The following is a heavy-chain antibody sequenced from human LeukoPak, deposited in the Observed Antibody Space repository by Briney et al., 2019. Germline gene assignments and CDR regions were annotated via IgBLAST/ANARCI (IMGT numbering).Heavy chain of an antibody. V-gene: IGHV4-38-2*01. J-gene: IGHJ4*02. CDR2: IYHSGST. CDR3: ARRGTWYNWNY. D-gene: IGHD1-20*01. Sequence: SETLSLTCAVSGYSISSGYYWGWIRQPPGKGLEWIGGIYHSGSTYYNPSLKSRVTISVDTSKNQFSLKLSSVTAADTAVYYCARRGTWYNWNYWGQGTLVTVSS. CDR1: GYSISSGYY.